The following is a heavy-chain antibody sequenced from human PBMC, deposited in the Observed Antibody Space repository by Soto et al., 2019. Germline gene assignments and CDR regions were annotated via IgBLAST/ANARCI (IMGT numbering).Heavy chain of an antibody. J-gene: IGHJ4*02. CDR2: IYYSGST. D-gene: IGHD2-2*01. CDR3: ARGAPTKKFDY. Sequence: SETLSLTCTVSGGSISSYYWSWIRQPPGKGLEWIGYIYYSGSTNYNPSLKSRVTISVDTSQNQFSLKLSSVTAADTAVYYCARGAPTKKFDYWGQGTLVIVS. CDR1: GGSISSYY. V-gene: IGHV4-59*01.